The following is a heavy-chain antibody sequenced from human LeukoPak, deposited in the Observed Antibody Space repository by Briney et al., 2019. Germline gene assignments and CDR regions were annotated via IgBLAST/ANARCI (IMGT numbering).Heavy chain of an antibody. CDR2: IIPILNIT. V-gene: IGHV1-69*02. CDR3: ARGGLYSSAWFDP. J-gene: IGHJ5*02. D-gene: IGHD6-19*01. Sequence: ASVKVSCKASGGTFSSYSISWVRQAPGQGLEWMGRIIPILNITNFEQKHQGRVAITADRSTNIVYMELSSLRSEDTAVYYCARGGLYSSAWFDPWGQGTLVTVSS. CDR1: GGTFSSYS.